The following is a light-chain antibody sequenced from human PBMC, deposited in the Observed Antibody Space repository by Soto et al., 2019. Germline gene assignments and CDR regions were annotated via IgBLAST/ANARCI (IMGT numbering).Light chain of an antibody. CDR2: DAS. V-gene: IGKV3-11*01. CDR3: QQRSNWPPVT. Sequence: EIVLTQSPTTPSLSRGERASLSCRSSQCVGYHFACCHQKPGQAPRLLIYDASNRATGIPARFSGSGSGTDFTLAISSLEPEDFAVYYCQQRSNWPPVTFGGGTKVDIK. CDR1: QCVGYH. J-gene: IGKJ4*01.